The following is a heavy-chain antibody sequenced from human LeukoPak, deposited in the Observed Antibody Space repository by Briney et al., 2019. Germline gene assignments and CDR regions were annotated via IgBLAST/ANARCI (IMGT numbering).Heavy chain of an antibody. Sequence: PGGSLRLSCAASGFIFSSYWMSWVRQAPGKGLEWVANINQDGSQKYYVDSVKGRFTISRDNAKNSLYLQMNSLRAEDTAVYYCARAVAARSSYWGQGTLVTVPS. D-gene: IGHD6-6*01. CDR1: GFIFSSYW. CDR2: INQDGSQK. V-gene: IGHV3-7*01. CDR3: ARAVAARSSY. J-gene: IGHJ4*02.